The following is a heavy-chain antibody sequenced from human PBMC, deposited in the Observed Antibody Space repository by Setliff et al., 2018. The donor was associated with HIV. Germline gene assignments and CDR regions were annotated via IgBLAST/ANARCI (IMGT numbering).Heavy chain of an antibody. J-gene: IGHJ4*02. CDR1: GFTFSSYA. Sequence: PGGSLRLSCATSGFTFSSYAMSWVRQAPGKGLEWVSGIGGRGGNTYYADSLKGRFTISRDNAKNSLYLQMNSLRAEDTAVYYCARELRYSYGASFDYWGQGTLVTVSS. CDR2: IGGRGGNT. D-gene: IGHD5-18*01. V-gene: IGHV3-23*01. CDR3: ARELRYSYGASFDY.